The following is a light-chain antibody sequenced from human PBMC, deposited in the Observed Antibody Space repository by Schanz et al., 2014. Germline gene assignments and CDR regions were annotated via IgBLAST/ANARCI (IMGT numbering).Light chain of an antibody. Sequence: DIVMTQSPDSLAVSLGERATINCKSSQSILYSPSNKNHIAWYQQTPGQPPKLLIYWASTRESGVPERFSGSGSGTDFTLTISSLQTEDLAVYYCQQYYGTPYTFGQGTRLEIK. CDR3: QQYYGTPYT. CDR2: WAS. V-gene: IGKV4-1*01. J-gene: IGKJ2*01. CDR1: QSILYSPSNKNH.